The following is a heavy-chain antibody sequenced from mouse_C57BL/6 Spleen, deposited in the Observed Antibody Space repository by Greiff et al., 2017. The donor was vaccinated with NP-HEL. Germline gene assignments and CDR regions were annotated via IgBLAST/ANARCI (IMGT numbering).Heavy chain of an antibody. Sequence: QVQLQQSGPELVKPGASVKISCKASGYAFSSSWMNWVKQRPGKGLEWIGRIYPGDGDTNYNGKFKGKATLTADKSSSTAYMQLSILTSEDSAVYFCADLRGLYFDYWGQGTTLTVSS. V-gene: IGHV1-82*01. CDR3: ADLRGLYFDY. D-gene: IGHD3-1*01. CDR2: IYPGDGDT. J-gene: IGHJ2*01. CDR1: GYAFSSSW.